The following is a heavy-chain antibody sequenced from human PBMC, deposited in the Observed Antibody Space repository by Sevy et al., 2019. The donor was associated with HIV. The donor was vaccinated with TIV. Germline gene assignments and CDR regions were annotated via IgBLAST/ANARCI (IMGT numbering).Heavy chain of an antibody. J-gene: IGHJ4*02. Sequence: GGSLRLSCTASGFTFDDYAMSWLRQAPGKGLEWVAFITRNSYEAYGGPAEYAASVKDRFLISRDDSKSIAYLQMNSLKTEETAVYYCTRGLATADTPEYYFDYWGQGTLVTVSS. CDR2: ITRNSYEAYGGPA. CDR1: GFTFDDYA. D-gene: IGHD5-12*01. V-gene: IGHV3-49*03. CDR3: TRGLATADTPEYYFDY.